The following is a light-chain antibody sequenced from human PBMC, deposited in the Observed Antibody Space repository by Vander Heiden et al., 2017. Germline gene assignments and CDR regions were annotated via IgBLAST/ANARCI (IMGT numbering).Light chain of an antibody. CDR1: SSNIGNNA. V-gene: IGLV1-36*01. CDR3: AAWDDSLNGWV. CDR2: YDD. J-gene: IGLJ3*02. Sequence: QSVLTPLPSLSEAPRQWVTISCSGSSSNIGNNAVNWYQQLPGKAPKLLIYYDDLLPSGVSDRFSGSKSGTSASLAISGLQSEDEADYYCAAWDDSLNGWVFGGGTKLTVL.